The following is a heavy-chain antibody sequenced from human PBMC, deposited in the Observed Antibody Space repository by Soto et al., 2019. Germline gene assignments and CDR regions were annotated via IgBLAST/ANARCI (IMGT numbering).Heavy chain of an antibody. CDR2: INAGNGNT. Sequence: ASVKVSCKASGYTFTSYAMHWVRQAPGQRLEWMGWINAGNGNTKYSQKFQGRVTITRDTSASTAYMELSSLRSEDTAVYYCAREIQFRYYYYMDVWGKGTTVTVSS. J-gene: IGHJ6*03. V-gene: IGHV1-3*01. CDR3: AREIQFRYYYYMDV. CDR1: GYTFTSYA. D-gene: IGHD5-18*01.